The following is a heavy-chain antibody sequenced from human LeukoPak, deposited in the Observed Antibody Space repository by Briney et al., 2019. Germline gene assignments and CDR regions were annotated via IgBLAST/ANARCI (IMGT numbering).Heavy chain of an antibody. CDR3: ARDMLVSRGGFDY. CDR1: GGSFSGYY. J-gene: IGHJ4*02. D-gene: IGHD3-10*01. V-gene: IGHV4-34*01. Sequence: PSETLSLTCAVYGGSFSGYYWSWIRQPPGKGLEWIGEINHSGSTNYNPSLKSRVTISVDTSKNQFSLKLSSVTAADTAVYYCARDMLVSRGGFDYWGQGTLVTVSS. CDR2: INHSGST.